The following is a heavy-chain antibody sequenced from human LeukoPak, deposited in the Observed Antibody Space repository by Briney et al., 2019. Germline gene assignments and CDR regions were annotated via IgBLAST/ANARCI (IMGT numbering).Heavy chain of an antibody. CDR1: GGSISSYY. Sequence: SETLSLTCTVSGGSISSYYWSWIRQPAGKGLEWIGRIYTSGSTNYNPSLKSRVTMSVDTSKNQFSLKLSSVTAADTAVYYCAGRLHYDSSGYYYRLDYYYYMDVWGKGTTATISS. J-gene: IGHJ6*03. D-gene: IGHD3-22*01. CDR2: IYTSGST. CDR3: AGRLHYDSSGYYYRLDYYYYMDV. V-gene: IGHV4-4*07.